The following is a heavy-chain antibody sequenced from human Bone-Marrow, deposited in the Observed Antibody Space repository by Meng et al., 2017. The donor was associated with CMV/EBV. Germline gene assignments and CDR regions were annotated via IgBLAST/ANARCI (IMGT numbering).Heavy chain of an antibody. J-gene: IGHJ6*02. CDR1: GYTFTSYD. CDR2: IIPILGTA. CDR3: ATDRGKVGLRIYSYYGMDV. Sequence: SVKVSCKASGYTFTSYDINWVRQAPGQGLEWMGGIIPILGTANYAQRFQGRVTITTDESTSTVYMELSSLRSEDTAVYYCATDRGKVGLRIYSYYGMDVWGQGTTVTVSS. V-gene: IGHV1-69*05. D-gene: IGHD1-26*01.